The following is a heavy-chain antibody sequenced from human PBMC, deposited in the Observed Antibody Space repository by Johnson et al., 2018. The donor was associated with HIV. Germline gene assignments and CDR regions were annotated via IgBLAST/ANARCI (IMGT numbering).Heavy chain of an antibody. D-gene: IGHD1-26*01. V-gene: IGHV3-30-3*01. CDR1: GFTFSSYA. Sequence: QVQLVESGGGVVRPGRSLRLSCAASGFTFSSYAMSWVRQAPGKGLEWVAVISYDGSNKYYADSVKGRFTISRDNAKNSLHLQMNGLRAEDTAVYYCARDRVHGGSYYSGAFDIWGQGTMVTVSS. CDR2: ISYDGSNK. J-gene: IGHJ3*02. CDR3: ARDRVHGGSYYSGAFDI.